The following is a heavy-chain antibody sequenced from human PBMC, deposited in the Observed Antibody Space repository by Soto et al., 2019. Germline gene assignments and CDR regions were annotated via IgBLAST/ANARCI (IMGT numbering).Heavy chain of an antibody. V-gene: IGHV3-9*02. Sequence: EMQLVESEGGLVQPGRSLRLSCVGSGFIADDYAMHWVRQPPGKGLEWVSGISSNSETTNYADSVKGRFTISRDNAKNSLFLQMNSLRPEDTALYYCEKDMKWGGMTTIHYFDSWGQGTLVTVSS. CDR2: ISSNSETT. CDR3: EKDMKWGGMTTIHYFDS. D-gene: IGHD4-17*01. J-gene: IGHJ4*02. CDR1: GFIADDYA.